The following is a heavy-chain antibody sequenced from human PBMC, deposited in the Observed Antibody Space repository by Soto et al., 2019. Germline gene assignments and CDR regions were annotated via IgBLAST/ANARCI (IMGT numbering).Heavy chain of an antibody. Sequence: GGSLRLSCAASGFTFSSYAMHWVRQAPGKGLEWVAVILYDGSNKYYADSVKCRFTISRDNSKNTLYLQMNSLRAEDTAVYYCARSRKGCFDYWGQGTLVTVSS. V-gene: IGHV3-30-3*01. D-gene: IGHD6-19*01. CDR2: ILYDGSNK. CDR1: GFTFSSYA. J-gene: IGHJ4*02. CDR3: ARSRKGCFDY.